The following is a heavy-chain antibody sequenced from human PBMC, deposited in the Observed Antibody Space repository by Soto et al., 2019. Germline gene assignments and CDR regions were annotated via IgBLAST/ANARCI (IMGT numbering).Heavy chain of an antibody. V-gene: IGHV2-5*02. CDR3: AHIPNYYQYDWFDP. CDR1: GFSLTTRGVG. Sequence: QITLKESGPTLVKPTQTLTLTCTFSGFSLTTRGVGVGWIRQPPGKALECLALISWDDDKRYSPSLQSRLSNTKDTSNYQVVLTMTNVDPVDTATDYCAHIPNYYQYDWFDPWGQGTLVSVSS. CDR2: ISWDDDK. D-gene: IGHD3-16*01. J-gene: IGHJ5*02.